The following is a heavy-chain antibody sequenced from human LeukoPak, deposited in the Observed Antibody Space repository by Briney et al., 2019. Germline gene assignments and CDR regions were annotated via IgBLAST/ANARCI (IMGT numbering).Heavy chain of an antibody. CDR2: ISGSGGST. Sequence: GGSLRLSCAASGFTFSSYGMHWVRQAPGKGLEWVSAISGSGGSTYYADSVKGRFTISRDNSKNTLYLQMNSLRAEDTAVYYCAKKGVTMVRGVNDYYYYYMDVWGKGTTVTVSS. J-gene: IGHJ6*03. V-gene: IGHV3-23*01. CDR1: GFTFSSYG. CDR3: AKKGVTMVRGVNDYYYYYMDV. D-gene: IGHD3-10*01.